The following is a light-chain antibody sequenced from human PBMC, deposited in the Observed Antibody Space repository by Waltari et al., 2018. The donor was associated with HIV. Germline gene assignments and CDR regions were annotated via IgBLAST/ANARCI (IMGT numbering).Light chain of an antibody. J-gene: IGKJ5*01. Sequence: DIQMTQSPYTLSASVGDRVTIPCRASPSISSWLAWYQRIPGKAPKLLIYRASILQSGVPSRFSGSGSGTEFTLTINSLQPDDFATYYCQHYDTYPISFGQGTRLEI. CDR1: PSISSW. V-gene: IGKV1-5*03. CDR3: QHYDTYPIS. CDR2: RAS.